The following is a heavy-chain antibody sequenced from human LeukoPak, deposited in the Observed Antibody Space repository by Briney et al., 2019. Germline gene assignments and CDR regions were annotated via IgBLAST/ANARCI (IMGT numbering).Heavy chain of an antibody. CDR2: INHSGST. CDR3: ARGGLRRLGELSLYGRFYFDH. D-gene: IGHD3-16*02. V-gene: IGHV4-34*01. Sequence: SETLSLTCAVYGGSFSVYYWSWIRQPPGKGLEWIGEINHSGSTNYNPSLKSRVAISVDTSKNQFSLKLSSVTAADTAVYYCARGGLRRLGELSLYGRFYFDHWGQGTLVTVSS. CDR1: GGSFSVYY. J-gene: IGHJ4*02.